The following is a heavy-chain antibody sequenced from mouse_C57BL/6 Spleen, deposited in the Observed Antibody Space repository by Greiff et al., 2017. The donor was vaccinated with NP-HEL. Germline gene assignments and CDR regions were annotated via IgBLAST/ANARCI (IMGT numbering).Heavy chain of an antibody. CDR3: ARYGSSSYWYFDV. J-gene: IGHJ1*03. V-gene: IGHV5-17*01. CDR2: ISSGSSTI. D-gene: IGHD1-1*01. CDR1: GFTFSDYG. Sequence: EVKLVESGGGLVKPGGSLKLSCAASGFTFSDYGMHWIRQAPEKGLEWVAYISSGSSTIYYADTVKVRFTISRDNAKNTLFLQMTSLRSEDTAMYYCARYGSSSYWYFDVWGTGTTVTVSS.